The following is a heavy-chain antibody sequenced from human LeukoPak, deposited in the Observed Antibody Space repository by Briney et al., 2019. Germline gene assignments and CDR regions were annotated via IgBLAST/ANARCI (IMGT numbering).Heavy chain of an antibody. CDR1: GYTFTGYY. CDR2: INPNSGGT. D-gene: IGHD1-1*01. Sequence: ASVKVSCTASGYTFTGYYMHWVRQAPGQGLEWMGRINPNSGGTNYAQKFQGRVTMTRDTSISTAYMELSRLRSDDTAVYYCARGVVQLERRRGPEGHDYWGQGTLVTVSS. J-gene: IGHJ4*02. CDR3: ARGVVQLERRRGPEGHDY. V-gene: IGHV1-2*06.